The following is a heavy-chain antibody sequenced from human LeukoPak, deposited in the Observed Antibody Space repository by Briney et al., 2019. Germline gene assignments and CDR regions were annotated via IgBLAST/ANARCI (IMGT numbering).Heavy chain of an antibody. CDR1: GFTFSDYW. CDR3: ASHSSWRFEY. Sequence: GGSLSLSCPASGFTFSDYWMSWVRLAPGKGLEWVANIKYDGSETYYVDSVKGRFTISRDNAKNSLYLQMNSLRVEDTAVYYCASHSSWRFEYWGQGTLVTVSS. V-gene: IGHV3-7*01. CDR2: IKYDGSET. D-gene: IGHD6-13*01. J-gene: IGHJ4*02.